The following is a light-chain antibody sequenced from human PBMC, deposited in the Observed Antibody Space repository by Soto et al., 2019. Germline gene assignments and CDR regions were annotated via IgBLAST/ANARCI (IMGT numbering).Light chain of an antibody. Sequence: DIQMTQSPSTLSASVGDRVTITCRASQSISSWLAWYQQKPGKAPKLLIYDASSLESGVPSRFSGSGYWTEFALTISSLQPADFATYYCQQYSSYSPVTFGQGTKVEIK. CDR2: DAS. J-gene: IGKJ1*01. CDR1: QSISSW. CDR3: QQYSSYSPVT. V-gene: IGKV1-5*01.